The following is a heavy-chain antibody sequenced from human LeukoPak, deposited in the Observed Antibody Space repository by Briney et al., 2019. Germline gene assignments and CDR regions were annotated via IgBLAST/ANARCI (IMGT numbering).Heavy chain of an antibody. CDR1: GFTFSNYA. V-gene: IGHV3-30*01. J-gene: IGHJ4*02. Sequence: PGGSLRLSCAASGFTFSNYAMHWVRQALGKGLEWVSLISSGGTYEYYADSVKGRFTISRDNSKNTLYLQLNGLRAEDTAVYYCARDSTYYYDSGSSGPHYFDNWGQGTLVTVSS. CDR2: ISSGGTYE. D-gene: IGHD3-10*01. CDR3: ARDSTYYYDSGSSGPHYFDN.